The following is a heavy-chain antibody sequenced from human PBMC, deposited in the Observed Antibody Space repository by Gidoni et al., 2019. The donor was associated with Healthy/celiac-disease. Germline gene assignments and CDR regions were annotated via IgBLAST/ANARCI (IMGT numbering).Heavy chain of an antibody. Sequence: QVQLVESGGGVVQPGRSLRLSCDAPGFPFSSYGMYWVRQAPGKGREWVAVIAYDGRNKYYADSVKGRFTISRDNSKNTLYLQMNSLRAEDTSVYYCVKTRIAAAEKRAFDYWGQGTLVTVSS. CDR1: GFPFSSYG. CDR3: VKTRIAAAEKRAFDY. V-gene: IGHV3-30*18. CDR2: IAYDGRNK. J-gene: IGHJ4*02. D-gene: IGHD6-13*01.